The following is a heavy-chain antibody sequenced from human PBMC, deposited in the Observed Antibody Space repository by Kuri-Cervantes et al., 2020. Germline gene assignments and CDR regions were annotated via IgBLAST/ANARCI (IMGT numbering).Heavy chain of an antibody. D-gene: IGHD3-22*01. CDR3: AREGRYYDSSISYLFDY. CDR2: IYYSGST. Sequence: LRLSCTVSGGSISSGDYYWSWIRQPPGKGLEWIGYIYYSGSTYYNPSLKSRVTISVDTSKNQFSLKLSSVTAADTAVYYCAREGRYYDSSISYLFDYWGQGTLVTVSS. V-gene: IGHV4-30-4*01. J-gene: IGHJ4*02. CDR1: GGSISSGDYY.